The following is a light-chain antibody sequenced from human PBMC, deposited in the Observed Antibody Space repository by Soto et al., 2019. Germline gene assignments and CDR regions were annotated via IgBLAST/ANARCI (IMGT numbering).Light chain of an antibody. CDR2: GAS. V-gene: IGKV3-20*01. Sequence: EIVLTQSPGTLSLSPGERATLSCRASQSVSSSYLAWYQQKPGQAPRLLIYGASSRATGIPDRFSGSGSGTDFTLTISRLEPEDFAVYYCQEYGSSPPTFAPGTEVAI. CDR3: QEYGSSPPT. CDR1: QSVSSSY. J-gene: IGKJ3*01.